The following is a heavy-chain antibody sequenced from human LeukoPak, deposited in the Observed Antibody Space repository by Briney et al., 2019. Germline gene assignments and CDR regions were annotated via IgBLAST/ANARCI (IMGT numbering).Heavy chain of an antibody. V-gene: IGHV3-48*03. Sequence: PGGSLRLSCGASGFTFRSYEMNWVRQAPGKGLEWVSYISSSGSAIDYADSVKGRFTTSRDNAKNSLYLQMNSLKAEDTGVYYCARLGSSWNNFDYWGQGTLVTVSS. CDR1: GFTFRSYE. CDR3: ARLGSSWNNFDY. J-gene: IGHJ4*02. D-gene: IGHD6-13*01. CDR2: ISSSGSAI.